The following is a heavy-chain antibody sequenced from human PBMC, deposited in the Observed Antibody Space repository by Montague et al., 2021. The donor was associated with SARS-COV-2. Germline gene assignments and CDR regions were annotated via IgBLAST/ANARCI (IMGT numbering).Heavy chain of an antibody. D-gene: IGHD3-22*01. Sequence: SETLSLTCTVSGGSIISSGYYWGWIRQPPGIFLEWIGSIYYSGSTYYNPSLKSRVTISVDTSKNQFSLKLSSVTAADTAVYYCARFPTSYYYDSKSAPATRDGSDIWGKGTMVTVSS. J-gene: IGHJ3*02. CDR1: GGSIISSGYY. V-gene: IGHV4-39*01. CDR2: IYYSGST. CDR3: ARFPTSYYYDSKSAPATRDGSDI.